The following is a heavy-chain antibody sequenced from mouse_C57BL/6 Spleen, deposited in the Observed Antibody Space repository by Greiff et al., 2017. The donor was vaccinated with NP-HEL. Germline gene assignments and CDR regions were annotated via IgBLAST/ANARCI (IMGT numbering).Heavy chain of an antibody. V-gene: IGHV5-17*01. J-gene: IGHJ1*03. CDR3: ARGGKNDGYFDV. CDR1: GFTFSDYG. CDR2: ISSGSSTI. Sequence: EVHLVETGGGLVKPGGSLKLSCAASGFTFSDYGMHWVRQAPEKGLEWVAYISSGSSTIYYADTVKGRFTISRDNAKNTLFLQMTSLRSEDTAMYYCARGGKNDGYFDVWGTGTTVTVSS. D-gene: IGHD2-3*01.